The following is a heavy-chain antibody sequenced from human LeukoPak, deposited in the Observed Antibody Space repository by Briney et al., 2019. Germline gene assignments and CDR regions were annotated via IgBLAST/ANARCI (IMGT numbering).Heavy chain of an antibody. V-gene: IGHV3-7*04. CDR3: ARGGSWDVDF. J-gene: IGHJ4*02. Sequence: GGSLRLSCAASGFTFSRYWMTWVRRAPEKGLEWVADLNEDGSDKYYVDPVKGRFTISRDNAKNSLYLQMNNLRAEDTAVYYCARGGSWDVDFWGQGSLVTVSS. CDR1: GFTFSRYW. D-gene: IGHD6-13*01. CDR2: LNEDGSDK.